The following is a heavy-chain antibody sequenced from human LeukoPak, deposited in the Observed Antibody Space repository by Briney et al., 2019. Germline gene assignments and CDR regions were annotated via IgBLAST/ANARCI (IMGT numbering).Heavy chain of an antibody. CDR3: ARHGGSYSYDY. D-gene: IGHD1-26*01. Sequence: SETLSLTCSVSGDSISSYYWSWIRQSPGKGLEWIGYMYNSGSTNYNPSLKSRVTISVDMSKNQFSLKLSAVTAAGTAVYYCARHGGSYSYDYWGQGTLVTVSS. CDR2: MYNSGST. J-gene: IGHJ4*02. V-gene: IGHV4-59*08. CDR1: GDSISSYY.